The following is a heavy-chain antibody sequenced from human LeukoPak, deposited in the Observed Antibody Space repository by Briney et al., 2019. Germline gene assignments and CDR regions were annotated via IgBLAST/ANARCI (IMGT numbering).Heavy chain of an antibody. V-gene: IGHV2-70*11. CDR2: IDWDDDK. J-gene: IGHJ4*02. CDR3: AHRQFEYSSSWYFDDY. D-gene: IGHD6-13*01. Sequence: RESGPAVVKPSQTLTLTCTFSGFSLSTSGMCVSWIRQPPGKALEWLARIDWDDDKYYSTSLKTRLTISKDTSKNQVVLTMTNMDPVDTATYYCAHRQFEYSSSWYFDDYWGQGTLVTVFS. CDR1: GFSLSTSGMC.